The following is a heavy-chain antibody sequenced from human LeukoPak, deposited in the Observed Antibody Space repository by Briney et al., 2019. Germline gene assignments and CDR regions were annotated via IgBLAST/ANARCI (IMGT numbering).Heavy chain of an antibody. J-gene: IGHJ6*02. Sequence: SRTLSLTCTVSGGSISSGGYYWSWIRQHPGKGLEWIGYIYYSGSTYYNPSLKSRVTMSVDTSKNQFSLKLSSVTAADTAVYYCARDKRYCSGGSCYSGSYGMDVWGQGTTVTVSS. D-gene: IGHD2-15*01. CDR2: IYYSGST. CDR1: GGSISSGGYY. V-gene: IGHV4-31*03. CDR3: ARDKRYCSGGSCYSGSYGMDV.